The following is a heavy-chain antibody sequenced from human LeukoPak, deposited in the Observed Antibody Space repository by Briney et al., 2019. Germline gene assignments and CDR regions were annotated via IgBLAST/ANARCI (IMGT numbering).Heavy chain of an antibody. CDR2: IKQDGSEK. CDR3: AKDSVLTGYYYMDV. V-gene: IGHV3-7*01. J-gene: IGHJ6*03. D-gene: IGHD2-8*01. CDR1: GFTFSSYW. Sequence: GGSLRLSCAASGFTFSSYWMSWVRQAPGKGLEWVANIKQDGSEKYYVDSVKGRFTISRDNAKNSLYLQMNSLRAEDTAVYYCAKDSVLTGYYYMDVWGKGTTVTISS.